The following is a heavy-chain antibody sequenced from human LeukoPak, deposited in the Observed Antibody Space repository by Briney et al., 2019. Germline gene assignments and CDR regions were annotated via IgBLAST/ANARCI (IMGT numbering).Heavy chain of an antibody. CDR2: FDPEDGET. D-gene: IGHD3-10*01. CDR1: GYTLTELS. V-gene: IGHV1-24*01. J-gene: IGHJ3*02. CDR3: ATPSMVRGFGAFDI. Sequence: ASVKVSCKVSGYTLTELSMHWVRQAPGKGLEWMGGFDPEDGETIYAQKFQGRVTMTEDTSTDTAYMELSSLRSEDTAVHYCATPSMVRGFGAFDIWGQGTMVTVSS.